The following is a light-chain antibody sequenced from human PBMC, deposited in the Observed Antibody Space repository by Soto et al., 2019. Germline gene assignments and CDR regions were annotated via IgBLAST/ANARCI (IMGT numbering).Light chain of an antibody. CDR3: ISYTDRQSYL. V-gene: IGLV2-14*01. CDR2: GVS. Sequence: QSALTQPASVSASPGQSITISCSGTSSDVGAYNYVAWYQQFPGKTPKLIIYGVSSRPSGVSSRFSGSESGNTAPLTISGLQAEDEADYYCISYTDRQSYLFGTGTKVTVL. CDR1: SSDVGAYNY. J-gene: IGLJ1*01.